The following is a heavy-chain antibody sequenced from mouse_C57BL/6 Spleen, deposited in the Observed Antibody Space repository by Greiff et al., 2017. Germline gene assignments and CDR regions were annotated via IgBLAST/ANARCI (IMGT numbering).Heavy chain of an antibody. CDR2: ISSGGSYT. CDR3: ARRDGYYPFDY. V-gene: IGHV5-6*01. J-gene: IGHJ2*01. Sequence: EVQLVESGGDLVKPGGSLKLSCAASGFTFSSYGMSWVRQTPDKRLEWVATISSGGSYTYYPDSVKGRFTISRDNAKNTLYLQMSSLKSEDTAVYYCARRDGYYPFDYWGQGTTLTVSS. D-gene: IGHD2-3*01. CDR1: GFTFSSYG.